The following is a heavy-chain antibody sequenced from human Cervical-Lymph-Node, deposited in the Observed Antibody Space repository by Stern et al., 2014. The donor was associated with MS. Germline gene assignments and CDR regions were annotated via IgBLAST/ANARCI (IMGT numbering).Heavy chain of an antibody. D-gene: IGHD6-13*01. CDR3: ALSSEASDRWYSLGYDL. Sequence: VQLVESGGEVMKPGSSVRVSCKASGGTFSKFPRSWVRQAPGKGLEWMGGIFPVLVTPTYAQEFRGRVTITADVSTSTVYMELSSLRSDDTAVYYCALSSEASDRWYSLGYDLWGQGTLVTVSS. CDR2: IFPVLVTP. CDR1: GGTFSKFP. V-gene: IGHV1-69*01. J-gene: IGHJ5*02.